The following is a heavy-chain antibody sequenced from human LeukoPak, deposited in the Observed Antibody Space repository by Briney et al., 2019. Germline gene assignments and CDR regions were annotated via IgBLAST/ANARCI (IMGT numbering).Heavy chain of an antibody. CDR3: AEAKNSGPRTYYFDY. Sequence: GGSLRLSCAASGFTFSSYGMHWVRQAPGKGLEWVAVISYDGSNKYYADSVKGRFTISRDNSKNTLYLQMNSLRAEDTAVYYCAEAKNSGPRTYYFDYWGQGTLVTVSS. CDR2: ISYDGSNK. D-gene: IGHD1-26*01. J-gene: IGHJ4*02. V-gene: IGHV3-30*18. CDR1: GFTFSSYG.